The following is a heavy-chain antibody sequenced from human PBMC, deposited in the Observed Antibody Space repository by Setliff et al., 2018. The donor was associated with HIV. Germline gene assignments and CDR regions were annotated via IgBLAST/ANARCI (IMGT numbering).Heavy chain of an antibody. CDR2: IGTGGDT. CDR1: GFTFSDYD. V-gene: IGHV3-13*01. J-gene: IGHJ6*02. CDR3: AREIRTVYTGGHYFYGIDV. D-gene: IGHD3-16*01. Sequence: GGSLRLSCEASGFTFSDYDFHWVRQAAGKGLEWVSAIGTGGDTYYVDSVKGRFIISRENARNSLYLQMNSLRVGDTAVYYCAREIRTVYTGGHYFYGIDVWGQGTAVTVSS.